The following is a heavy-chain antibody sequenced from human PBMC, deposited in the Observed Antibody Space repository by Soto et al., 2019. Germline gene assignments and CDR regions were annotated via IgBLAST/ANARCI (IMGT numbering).Heavy chain of an antibody. CDR1: GGSISSGGYY. V-gene: IGHV4-31*03. CDR2: IYYSGGT. Sequence: QVQLQESGPGLVKPSQTLSLTCSVSGGSISSGGYYWTWIRQHPGKGLEWIGYIYYSGGTYYNPSLKSRVAISVDTSKNQFSLKLRSMSAADTAVYYCVRRQNEDAFDIWGQGTMVSVSS. D-gene: IGHD1-1*01. CDR3: VRRQNEDAFDI. J-gene: IGHJ3*02.